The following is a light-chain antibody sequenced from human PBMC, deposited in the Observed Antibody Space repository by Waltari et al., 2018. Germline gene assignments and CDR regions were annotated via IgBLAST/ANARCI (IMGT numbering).Light chain of an antibody. CDR1: QSLSDN. CDR2: GAS. J-gene: IGKJ5*01. CDR3: QQYKTRPPIT. Sequence: EIVMTQSPATLSVSPGERATLSCRASQSLSDNLAWYQLKPAQAPRLLIYGASFRATGIPGRFRGSGSGTDFTLTISSLQSEDFAIYYCQQYKTRPPITFGQGTRLEIK. V-gene: IGKV3-15*01.